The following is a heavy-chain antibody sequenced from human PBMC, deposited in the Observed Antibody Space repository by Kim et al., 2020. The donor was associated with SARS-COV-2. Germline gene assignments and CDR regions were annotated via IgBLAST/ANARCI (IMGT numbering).Heavy chain of an antibody. CDR3: ARPGIAAAGTGVDY. CDR2: IYCSGSN. D-gene: IGHD6-13*01. CDR1: GGSISSSSYC. V-gene: IGHV4-39*01. Sequence: SETLSLTCTVSGGSISSSSYCWGWMRQPPGKGREWIGSIYCSGSNYYNPPLKSRVTISVDTCKNQFSLKPSSVTAADTAVYYCARPGIAAAGTGVDYWGQGTLVTVSS. J-gene: IGHJ4*02.